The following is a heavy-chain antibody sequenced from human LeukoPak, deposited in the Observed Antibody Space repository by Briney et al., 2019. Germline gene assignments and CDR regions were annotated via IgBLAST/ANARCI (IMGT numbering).Heavy chain of an antibody. CDR3: LRHWDMSGDC. V-gene: IGHV5-51*01. CDR2: IYPGDSDT. Sequence: GESLKISCKGSGYTFSNYWIGWVRQMPGKGLEWMGLIYPGDSDTRYSPSFQGQVTISADNSISTAYLQWSSLQASDTGMYYCLRHWDMSGDCWGQGTPVTVSS. CDR1: GYTFSNYW. J-gene: IGHJ4*02. D-gene: IGHD2-15*01.